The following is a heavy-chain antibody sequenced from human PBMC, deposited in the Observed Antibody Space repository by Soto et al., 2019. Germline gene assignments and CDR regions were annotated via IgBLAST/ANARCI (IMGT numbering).Heavy chain of an antibody. J-gene: IGHJ3*02. CDR1: GYKVKRYW. Sequence: GEALKSSREGSGYKVKRYWMGRVLPMARKNLEWMGVIYPGDSDTRYSPSLQGQVTISADKSSSAAYLQWSSLQASDTATYYCARSLVNGTYEAFDIWGQGTMVTVSS. V-gene: IGHV5-51*01. CDR3: ARSLVNGTYEAFDI. D-gene: IGHD6-13*01. CDR2: IYPGDSDT.